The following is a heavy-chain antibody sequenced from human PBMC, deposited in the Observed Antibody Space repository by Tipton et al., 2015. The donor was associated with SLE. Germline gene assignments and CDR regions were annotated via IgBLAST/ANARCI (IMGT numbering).Heavy chain of an antibody. D-gene: IGHD3-22*01. CDR2: IYSGGST. Sequence: QLVQSGGGLVQPGGSLRLSCAASGFTVSSNYMSWVRQAPGKGLEWVSVIYSGGSTYYADSVKGRFTISRDNSKNTLYLQMNSLRAEDTAVYYCARDYYDRSGYFDYWGQGTLVTVSS. V-gene: IGHV3-53*01. CDR3: ARDYYDRSGYFDY. J-gene: IGHJ4*02. CDR1: GFTVSSNY.